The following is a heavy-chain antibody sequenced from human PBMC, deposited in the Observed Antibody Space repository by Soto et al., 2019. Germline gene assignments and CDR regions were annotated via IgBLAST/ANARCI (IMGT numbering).Heavy chain of an antibody. V-gene: IGHV4-4*08. CDR2: IYSNGNT. CDR1: VGSISNSY. J-gene: IGHJ6*02. CDR3: ARSTVTRYYYGMDV. Sequence: PSETLSLTCGVSVGSISNSYWSWIRQSPGKGLEWIGYIYSNGNTNYNPSLNSRLTISIDPSKNQFSLKLNSLTAADTAVYYCARSTVTRYYYGMDVWGQGTTVTVSS. D-gene: IGHD4-17*01.